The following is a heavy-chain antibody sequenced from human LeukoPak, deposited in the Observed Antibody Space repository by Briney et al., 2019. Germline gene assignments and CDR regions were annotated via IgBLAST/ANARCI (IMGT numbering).Heavy chain of an antibody. CDR2: IYYSGST. D-gene: IGHD6-13*01. V-gene: IGHV4-39*01. J-gene: IGHJ4*02. CDR3: ARAAAGTPNFDY. Sequence: SETLSLTCTVSGGSISSSYYYWGWIRQPPGKGLEWIGSIYYSGSTYYNPSLKSRVTISVDTSKNQFSLKLRSVTTADTAVYYCARAAAGTPNFDYWGQGTLVTVSS. CDR1: GGSISSSYYY.